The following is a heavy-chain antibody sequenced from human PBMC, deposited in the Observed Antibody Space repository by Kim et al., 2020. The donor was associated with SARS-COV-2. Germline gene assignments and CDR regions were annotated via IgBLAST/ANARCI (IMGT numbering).Heavy chain of an antibody. D-gene: IGHD2-2*01. J-gene: IGHJ4*02. CDR3: TSERVTKMPFDY. V-gene: IGHV3-15*01. Sequence: DYAAPVKGRFTISRDDSKNTLYLQTNSLKTEDTAVYYCTSERVTKMPFDYWGQGTLVTVSS.